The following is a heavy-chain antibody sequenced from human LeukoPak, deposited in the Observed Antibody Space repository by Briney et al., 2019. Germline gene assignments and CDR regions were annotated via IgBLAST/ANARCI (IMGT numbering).Heavy chain of an antibody. Sequence: GASVKVPCKASGYTFTSYGISWVRQAPGHGLEWMGWISAYNGNTNYAQKLQGRVTMTTDTSTSTAYMELRSLRSDDTAVYYCARDLTTVTTSVSYYYYYGMDVWGQGTTVTVTS. V-gene: IGHV1-18*01. CDR1: GYTFTSYG. J-gene: IGHJ6*02. D-gene: IGHD4-17*01. CDR3: ARDLTTVTTSVSYYYYYGMDV. CDR2: ISAYNGNT.